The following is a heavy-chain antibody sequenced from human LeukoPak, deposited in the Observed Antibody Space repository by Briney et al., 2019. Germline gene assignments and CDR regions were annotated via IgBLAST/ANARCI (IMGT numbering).Heavy chain of an antibody. CDR1: GFTFSDYA. J-gene: IGHJ4*02. CDR2: IRNKANGGTA. Sequence: GRSLRLSCSAAGFTFSDYAVTWVRQAPGKGLEWVGFIRNKANGGTADYAASVKGRFTISRDDSKTIAYLQMNSLKIEDTAVYYCSRAYSTGWLGINDYWGQGAQVTVSS. D-gene: IGHD6-19*01. CDR3: SRAYSTGWLGINDY. V-gene: IGHV3-49*04.